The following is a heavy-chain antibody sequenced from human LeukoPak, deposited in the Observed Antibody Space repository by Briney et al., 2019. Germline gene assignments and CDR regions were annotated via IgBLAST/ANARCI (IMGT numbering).Heavy chain of an antibody. D-gene: IGHD1-26*01. CDR2: IYHSGST. CDR3: ATVVGANLLFDY. J-gene: IGHJ4*02. Sequence: SSETLSLTCAVSGYSISSGYYWGWIRQPPGKGLEWIGSIYHSGSTYYNPSLKSRVTISVDTSKNQFSLKLSSVTAADTAVYYCATVVGANLLFDYWGQGTLVTVSS. V-gene: IGHV4-38-2*01. CDR1: GYSISSGYY.